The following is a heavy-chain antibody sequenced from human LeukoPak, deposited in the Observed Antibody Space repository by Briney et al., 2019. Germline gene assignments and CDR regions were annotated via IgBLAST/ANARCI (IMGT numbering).Heavy chain of an antibody. CDR1: GYIFTSYW. D-gene: IGHD2-2*01. V-gene: IGHV5-51*01. CDR2: IYPGDSDT. Sequence: GESLKISCKGSGYIFTSYWIGWVRQMPGKALEWMGIIYPGDSDTRYSPSFQGQVTISADKSISTAYLQWSSLKASDTAMYYCARTSIPAATAEFDYWGQGTLVTVSS. J-gene: IGHJ4*02. CDR3: ARTSIPAATAEFDY.